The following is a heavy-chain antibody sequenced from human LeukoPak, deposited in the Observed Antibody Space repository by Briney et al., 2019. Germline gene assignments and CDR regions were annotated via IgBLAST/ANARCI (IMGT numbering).Heavy chain of an antibody. Sequence: GASVKVSCKVSGYTLTELSMHWVRQAPGKGLEWMGGFDPEDGETIYAQKFQGRVTMTEDTSTDTAYMELSSLRSEDTAVYYCATSLCSGGSCYSSYYYYMDVWGKGTTVTVSS. CDR1: GYTLTELS. V-gene: IGHV1-24*01. D-gene: IGHD2-15*01. CDR3: ATSLCSGGSCYSSYYYYMDV. CDR2: FDPEDGET. J-gene: IGHJ6*03.